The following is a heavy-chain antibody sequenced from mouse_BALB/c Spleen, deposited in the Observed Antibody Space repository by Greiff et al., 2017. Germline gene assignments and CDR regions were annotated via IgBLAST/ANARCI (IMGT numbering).Heavy chain of an antibody. CDR2: ISSGSSTI. J-gene: IGHJ3*01. CDR1: GFTFSSFG. D-gene: IGHD4-1*01. V-gene: IGHV5-17*02. CDR3: AREENWAWFAY. Sequence: EVKLMESGGGLVKPGGSLKLSCAASGFTFSSFGMHWVRQAPEKGLEWVAYISSGSSTIYYADTVKGRFTISRDNPKNTLFLQMTSLRSEDTAMYYCAREENWAWFAYWGQGTLVTVSA.